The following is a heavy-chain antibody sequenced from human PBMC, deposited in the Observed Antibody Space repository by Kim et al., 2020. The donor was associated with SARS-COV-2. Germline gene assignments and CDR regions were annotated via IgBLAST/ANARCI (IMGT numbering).Heavy chain of an antibody. J-gene: IGHJ3*02. Sequence: SVKVSCKASGGTFSSYAISWVRQAPGQGLEWMGGIIPIFGTANYAQKFQGRVTLTADESTSTAYMELSSLRSEDTAVYYCARGGYYYGSGSYYKHAFDIWGQGTMVTVSS. CDR3: ARGGYYYGSGSYYKHAFDI. CDR2: IIPIFGTA. D-gene: IGHD3-10*01. V-gene: IGHV1-69*13. CDR1: GGTFSSYA.